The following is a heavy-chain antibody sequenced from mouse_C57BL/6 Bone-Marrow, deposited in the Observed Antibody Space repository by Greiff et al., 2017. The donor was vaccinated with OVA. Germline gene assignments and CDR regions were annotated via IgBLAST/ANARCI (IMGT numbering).Heavy chain of an antibody. CDR2: IRNKANGYTT. J-gene: IGHJ3*01. V-gene: IGHV7-3*01. CDR3: ARGGRGFAY. Sequence: EVMLVESGGGLVQPGGSLSLSCATSGFTFTDYYMSWVRQPPGKALEWLGFIRNKANGYTTEYSASVKGRFTISRDNSQSILYLQMNALRAEDSATYYCARGGRGFAYWGQGTLVTVSA. CDR1: GFTFTDYY.